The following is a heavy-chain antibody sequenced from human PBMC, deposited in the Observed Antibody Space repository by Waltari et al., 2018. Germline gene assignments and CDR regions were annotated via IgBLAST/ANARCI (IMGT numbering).Heavy chain of an antibody. CDR2: IYLRDSET. CDR3: AKLSGSTFLSRSYFDF. Sequence: EVQLVQSGAEVKAPGASLQVSCRPSGYDIHNHWLAWVHQMPGKGLEWMGVIYLRDSETRYSPPFEGQVTISADKSIGTACLQWTSVRASDTAIYYCAKLSGSTFLSRSYFDFWGPGTLVTVSS. D-gene: IGHD1-1*01. J-gene: IGHJ4*02. V-gene: IGHV5-51*07. CDR1: GYDIHNHW.